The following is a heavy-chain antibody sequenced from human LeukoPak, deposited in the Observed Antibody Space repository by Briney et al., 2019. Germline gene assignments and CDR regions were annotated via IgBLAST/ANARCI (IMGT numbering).Heavy chain of an antibody. J-gene: IGHJ4*02. Sequence: GASVKVSCKASGYTFTSYYMHWVRQAPGQGLEWMGIINPSGGSTSYAQKFQGRVTMTRDTSTSTVYMELSSLRSEDTAVYYCARHGSPGVDYGGNAVDYWGQGTLVTVSS. CDR2: INPSGGST. CDR1: GYTFTSYY. CDR3: ARHGSPGVDYGGNAVDY. V-gene: IGHV1-46*01. D-gene: IGHD4-23*01.